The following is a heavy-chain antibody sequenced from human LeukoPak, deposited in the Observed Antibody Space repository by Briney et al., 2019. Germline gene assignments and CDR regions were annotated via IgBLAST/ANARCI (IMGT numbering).Heavy chain of an antibody. CDR2: VDPEDGET. J-gene: IGHJ4*02. D-gene: IGHD5-24*01. CDR1: GYTFTDYY. CDR3: ATAQMATIDY. Sequence: ASVKISCKTSGYTFTDYYMHWVQQAPGKGLEWMGRVDPEDGETIYAEEFQGRVTITADTSTDTAYMELSSLRSEDTAVYYCATAQMATIDYWGQGTLVTVSS. V-gene: IGHV1-69-2*01.